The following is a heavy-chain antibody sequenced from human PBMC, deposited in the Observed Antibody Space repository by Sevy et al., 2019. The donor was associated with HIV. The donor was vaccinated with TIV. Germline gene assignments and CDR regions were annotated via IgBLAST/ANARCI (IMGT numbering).Heavy chain of an antibody. Sequence: GGSLRLSCAASGFTFSNYAMSWVRQAPGKGLEWVSTFSSSGPSTFIGSAGTTYYTDSVKGRFTISRDNSNNTLYLQMNSLRAEDTAVYYCAKGRQLVSGRYWTYFDSWGQGTLVTVSS. D-gene: IGHD6-13*01. CDR2: FSSSGPSTFIGSAGTT. CDR1: GFTFSNYA. J-gene: IGHJ4*02. CDR3: AKGRQLVSGRYWTYFDS. V-gene: IGHV3-23*01.